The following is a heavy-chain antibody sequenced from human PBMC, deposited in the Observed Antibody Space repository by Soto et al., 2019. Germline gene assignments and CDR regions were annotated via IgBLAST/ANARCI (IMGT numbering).Heavy chain of an antibody. CDR2: IYYSGST. CDR3: ARERVIKGLTEEYYYYYGMDV. V-gene: IGHV4-31*03. Sequence: SETLSLTCTVSGGSISSGGYYWSWIRQHPGKGLEWIGYIYYSGSTYYNPSLKSRVTISVDTSKNQFSLKLSSVTAADTAVYYCARERVIKGLTEEYYYYYGMDVWGQGTTVTVSS. D-gene: IGHD3-22*01. CDR1: GGSISSGGYY. J-gene: IGHJ6*02.